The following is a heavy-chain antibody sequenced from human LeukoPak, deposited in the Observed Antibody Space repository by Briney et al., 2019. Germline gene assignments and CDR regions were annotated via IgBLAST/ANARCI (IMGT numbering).Heavy chain of an antibody. D-gene: IGHD6-13*01. CDR1: GGSISSSSYY. V-gene: IGHV4-39*01. Sequence: PSETLSLTCTVSGGSISSSSYYWGWIRQPPGKGLEWIGSIYYSGSTYYNPSLKSRVTISVDTSKNQFSLKLSSVTAADTAVYYCARGPTSSSWYDLEIYYFDYWGQGTRVTVSS. CDR3: ARGPTSSSWYDLEIYYFDY. J-gene: IGHJ4*02. CDR2: IYYSGST.